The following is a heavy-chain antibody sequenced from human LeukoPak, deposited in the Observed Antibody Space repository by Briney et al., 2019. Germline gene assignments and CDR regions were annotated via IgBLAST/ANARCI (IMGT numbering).Heavy chain of an antibody. D-gene: IGHD6-19*01. CDR3: AREDSRWLGLGL. V-gene: IGHV3-53*01. Sequence: GGSLRLSCAASGFTVSDNYMTWVRQAPGKGLEWVSVIYSGGNTYYADSVKGRFTTSRDNSKNTVSLQTNSLRAEDTAVYYCAREDSRWLGLGLWGPGTLVTVSS. CDR2: IYSGGNT. J-gene: IGHJ1*01. CDR1: GFTVSDNY.